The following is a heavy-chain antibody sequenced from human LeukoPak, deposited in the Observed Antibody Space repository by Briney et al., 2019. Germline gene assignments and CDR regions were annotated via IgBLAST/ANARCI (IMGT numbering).Heavy chain of an antibody. D-gene: IGHD2/OR15-2a*01. J-gene: IGHJ4*02. CDR2: IHYDGSDK. CDR3: AKSYYPNSDISHRRGLIDF. Sequence: GGSLRLSCATSGFMFSSYGMHWVRQAPGKGLEWLAFIHYDGSDKNYADSVKGRFSISRDNSKKTVSLQMSSLGFDDTAIYYCAKSYYPNSDISHRRGLIDFWGQGTLVTVSS. CDR1: GFMFSSYG. V-gene: IGHV3-30*02.